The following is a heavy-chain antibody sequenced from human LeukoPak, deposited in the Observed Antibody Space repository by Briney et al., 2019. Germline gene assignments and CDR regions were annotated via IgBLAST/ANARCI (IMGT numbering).Heavy chain of an antibody. CDR1: GFTFSSNW. V-gene: IGHV3-7*01. Sequence: GGSLRLSCTASGFTFSSNWMSWVRQAPGKGLEWLANIRQDGNDKHYVDSMKGRFIISRDNAKNSLYLQMNSLRAEDTAVYYCARYSGGPGDPGGFDSWGQGTLVTVSS. J-gene: IGHJ4*02. CDR3: ARYSGGPGDPGGFDS. D-gene: IGHD2-15*01. CDR2: IRQDGNDK.